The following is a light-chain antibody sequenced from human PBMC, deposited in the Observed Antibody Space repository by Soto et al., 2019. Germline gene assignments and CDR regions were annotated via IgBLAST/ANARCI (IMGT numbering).Light chain of an antibody. CDR2: DAS. V-gene: IGKV3-11*01. Sequence: EIVLTQSPATLSLSPGERATLSCRASQSISLSLAWYQHKPGQAPRLLIYDASKRATGIPASFSGSGSGTDFTVSISSLEPEDFAVYYCQQRTDWPPWTFGQGTKVEIK. CDR3: QQRTDWPPWT. J-gene: IGKJ1*01. CDR1: QSISLS.